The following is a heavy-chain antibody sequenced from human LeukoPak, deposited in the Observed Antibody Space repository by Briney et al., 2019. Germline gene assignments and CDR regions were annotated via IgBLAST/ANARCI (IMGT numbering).Heavy chain of an antibody. CDR1: GFTFSNYA. V-gene: IGHV3-23*01. CDR3: IYGMDV. Sequence: GGSLRLSCAASGFTFSNYAMSWVRQAPGKGLEWVSGISGSGGSTFYADSVKGRFTISRDDSKNTAYLQMNSLKTEDTAVYYCIYGMDVWGQGTTVTASS. CDR2: ISGSGGST. J-gene: IGHJ6*02.